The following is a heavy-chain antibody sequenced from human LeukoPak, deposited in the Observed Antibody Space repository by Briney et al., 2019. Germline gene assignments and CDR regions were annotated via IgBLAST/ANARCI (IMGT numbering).Heavy chain of an antibody. CDR3: AKAKAAAVYYYYMDV. J-gene: IGHJ6*03. Sequence: GGSLRLSCAASGFTFSSYGMHWVRQAPGKGLEWVAVKSYDGSNKYYADSVKGRFTISRDNSKNTLYLQMNSLRAEDTAVYYCAKAKAAAVYYYYMDVWGKGTTVTVSS. D-gene: IGHD6-13*01. V-gene: IGHV3-30*18. CDR1: GFTFSSYG. CDR2: KSYDGSNK.